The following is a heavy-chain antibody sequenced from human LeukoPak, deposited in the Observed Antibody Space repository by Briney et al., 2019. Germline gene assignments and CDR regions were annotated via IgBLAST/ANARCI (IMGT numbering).Heavy chain of an antibody. CDR2: INPNSGGT. CDR3: ARGGSGRDYYYYYMDV. J-gene: IGHJ6*03. Sequence: ASVKVSCKASGYTFTGYYTHWVRQAPGQGLEWMGWINPNSGGTNYAQKFQGRVTMTRDTSISTAYMELSRLRSDDTAVYYCARGGSGRDYYYYYMDVWGKGTTVTVSS. V-gene: IGHV1-2*02. D-gene: IGHD3-10*01. CDR1: GYTFTGYY.